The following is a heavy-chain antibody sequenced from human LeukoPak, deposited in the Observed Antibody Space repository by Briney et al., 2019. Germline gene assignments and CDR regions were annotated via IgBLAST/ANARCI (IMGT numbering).Heavy chain of an antibody. CDR2: IYYSGST. V-gene: IGHV4-4*02. D-gene: IGHD2-2*01. Sequence: PSGTLSLTCAVSGGSISSSNWWSWIRQPPGKGLEWIGSIYYSGSTYYNPSLKSRVTISVDTSKNQFSLKLSSVTAADTAVYYCARAPPREFVVVPAAGFDYWGQGTLVTVSS. CDR3: ARAPPREFVVVPAAGFDY. CDR1: GGSISSSNW. J-gene: IGHJ4*02.